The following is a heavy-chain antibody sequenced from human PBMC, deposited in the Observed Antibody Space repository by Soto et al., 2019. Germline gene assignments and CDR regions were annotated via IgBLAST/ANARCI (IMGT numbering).Heavy chain of an antibody. Sequence: GSLRLSCAASGFTVSSNYMSWVRQAPGKGLEWVSVIYSGGSTYYADSVKGRFTISRDNSKNTLYLQMNSLRAEDTAVYYCARDTVIAVAGTIYYYYMDVWGKGTTVTVSS. CDR1: GFTVSSNY. V-gene: IGHV3-66*01. CDR2: IYSGGST. D-gene: IGHD6-19*01. CDR3: ARDTVIAVAGTIYYYYMDV. J-gene: IGHJ6*03.